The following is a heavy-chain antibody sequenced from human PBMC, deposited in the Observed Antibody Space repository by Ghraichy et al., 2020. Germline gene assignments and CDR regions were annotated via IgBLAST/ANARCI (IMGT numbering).Heavy chain of an antibody. CDR3: ARGGPCSSTSCPTEYTYYYYCMDV. Sequence: GGSLRLSCAASGFTFSSYSMNWVRQAPGKGLEWVSYISSSSSTIYYADSVKGRFTISRDNAKNSLYLQMNSLRDEDTAVYYCARGGPCSSTSCPTEYTYYYYCMDVWGQGTTVTVSS. J-gene: IGHJ6*02. CDR1: GFTFSSYS. CDR2: ISSSSSTI. V-gene: IGHV3-48*02. D-gene: IGHD2-2*01.